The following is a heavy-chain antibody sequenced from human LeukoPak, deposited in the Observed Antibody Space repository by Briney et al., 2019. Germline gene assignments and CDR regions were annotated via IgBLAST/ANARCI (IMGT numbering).Heavy chain of an antibody. J-gene: IGHJ4*02. CDR3: ATGRDRGGWYFGKDV. V-gene: IGHV3-30*03. Sequence: GRSLRLSCVASGFTFSSQAMHWVRQAPGKGLEWVASISYDERNEHYSDSVKGRFTIHRDNSRNTLYLRLNSLRLGDTAVYYCATGRDRGGWYFGKDVWGQGTLVTVSS. CDR2: ISYDERNE. D-gene: IGHD6-19*01. CDR1: GFTFSSQA.